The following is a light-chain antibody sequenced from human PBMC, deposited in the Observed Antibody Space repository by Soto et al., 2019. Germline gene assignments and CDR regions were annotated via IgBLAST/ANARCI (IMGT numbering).Light chain of an antibody. J-gene: IGKJ1*01. CDR1: QGIRND. CDR3: LQDYNYPRT. Sequence: AIQMTQSPSSLSASVGDRVTITCRASQGIRNDLGWYQQKPGKAPKLLIYAASSLQSGVPSRFSGSGSGTDFTLTISSMQPEDFAHYYCLQDYNYPRTFGQGTKVDIK. CDR2: AAS. V-gene: IGKV1-6*01.